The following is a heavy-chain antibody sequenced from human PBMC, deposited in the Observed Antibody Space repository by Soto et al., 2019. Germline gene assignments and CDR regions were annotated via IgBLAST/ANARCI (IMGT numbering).Heavy chain of an antibody. CDR2: ISGSSTYI. Sequence: GGSLRLSCAASGFTFSSYTMNWVRQAPGKGLEWVSSISGSSTYIYYADSVKGRVTISRDNAKNSLYLQMNSLRAEDTAVYYCARDKGYCSGGSCSALDYWGQGTLVTVSS. J-gene: IGHJ4*02. CDR1: GFTFSSYT. D-gene: IGHD2-15*01. CDR3: ARDKGYCSGGSCSALDY. V-gene: IGHV3-21*01.